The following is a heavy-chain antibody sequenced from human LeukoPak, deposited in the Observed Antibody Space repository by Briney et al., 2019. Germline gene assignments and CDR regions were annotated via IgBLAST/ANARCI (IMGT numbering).Heavy chain of an antibody. D-gene: IGHD4-11*01. CDR3: AKDAQRGFDYSNSLEY. Sequence: GGSLRLSCVASGFTFSHYGMHWVRQAPGKGLEWVAVLWNDGSNRYYADSVKGRFTISRANSKNKVYLQMNSLRASDTSVYYCAKDAQRGFDYSNSLEYWGQGTLVTVSS. CDR2: LWNDGSNR. J-gene: IGHJ4*02. CDR1: GFTFSHYG. V-gene: IGHV3-33*06.